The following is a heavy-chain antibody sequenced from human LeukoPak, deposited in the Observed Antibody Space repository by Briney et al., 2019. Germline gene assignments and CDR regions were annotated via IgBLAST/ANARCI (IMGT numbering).Heavy chain of an antibody. CDR2: MNPNSGNT. J-gene: IGHJ4*02. Sequence: GASVKVSCKASGYTFTSYDINWVRQATGQGLEWMGWMNPNSGNTGYAQKFQGRVTMTRNTSISTAYMELSSLRSEDTAVYYCARVKTRGTMIVVVTLGYWGQGTLVTVSS. D-gene: IGHD3-22*01. CDR1: GYTFTSYD. CDR3: ARVKTRGTMIVVVTLGY. V-gene: IGHV1-8*01.